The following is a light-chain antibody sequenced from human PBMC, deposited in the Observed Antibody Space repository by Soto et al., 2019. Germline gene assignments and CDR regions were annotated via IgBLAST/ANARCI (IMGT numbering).Light chain of an antibody. CDR3: CSYVGSSNVV. J-gene: IGLJ2*01. CDR2: EVT. CDR1: SSDLGNYDL. V-gene: IGLV2-23*02. Sequence: QSALTQPASVSGSPGQSITISRTGTSSDLGNYDLVSWYQQRPGKAPKLMIYEVTKRPSGVSNRFSGSKSGNTASLTISGLQAEDEADYYCCSYVGSSNVVFGGGTKVTVL.